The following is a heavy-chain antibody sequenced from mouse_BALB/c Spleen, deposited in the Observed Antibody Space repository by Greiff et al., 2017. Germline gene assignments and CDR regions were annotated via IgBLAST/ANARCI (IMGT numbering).Heavy chain of an antibody. V-gene: IGHV5-12-2*01. J-gene: IGHJ3*01. CDR2: ISNGGGST. D-gene: IGHD2-4*01. CDR3: ARGNYYDYARVWFAY. Sequence: EVKVVESGGGLVQPGGSLKLSCAASGFTFSSYTMSWVRQTPAKRLEWVAYISNGGGSTYYPDTVKGRFTISRDNAKNTLYLQMSSLKSEDTAMYYCARGNYYDYARVWFAYWGQGTLVTVSA. CDR1: GFTFSSYT.